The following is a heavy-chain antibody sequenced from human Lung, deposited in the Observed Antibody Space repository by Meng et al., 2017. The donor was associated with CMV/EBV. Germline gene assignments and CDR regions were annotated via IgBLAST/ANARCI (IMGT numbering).Heavy chain of an antibody. D-gene: IGHD3-22*01. CDR1: GDTFRSHA. CDR2: IIPILGIA. J-gene: IGHJ4*02. Sequence: SVXVSXXASGDTFRSHAISWVRQAPGQGLEWMGGIIPILGIATYAQKFQGRVAIAADKSTTTAYMELSRLRSEDTAVYFCARALYYYDSSGYYPYLDYWGQGTLVTVSS. CDR3: ARALYYYDSSGYYPYLDY. V-gene: IGHV1-69*10.